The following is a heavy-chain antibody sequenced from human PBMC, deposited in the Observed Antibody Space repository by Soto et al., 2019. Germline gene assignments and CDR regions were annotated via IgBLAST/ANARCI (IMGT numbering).Heavy chain of an antibody. D-gene: IGHD6-13*01. CDR3: ARVGSSLFGDWFDP. Sequence: SETLSLTCTVSGDSISSNYWSWIRQPAGKGLEWIGRIYSSGSTNYNPALKSRVTMSVDTSKNQFSLKLSSVTAADTAVYYCARVGSSLFGDWFDPWGQGTLVTVS. J-gene: IGHJ5*02. CDR2: IYSSGST. CDR1: GDSISSNY. V-gene: IGHV4-4*07.